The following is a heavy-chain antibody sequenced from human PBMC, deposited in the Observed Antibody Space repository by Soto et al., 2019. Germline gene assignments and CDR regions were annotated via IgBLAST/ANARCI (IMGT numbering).Heavy chain of an antibody. CDR2: ISSSGSTI. J-gene: IGHJ3*02. Sequence: GGYLRLSCAASGFTFSSYEMNWVRQAPGKGLEWVSYISSSGSTIYYADSVKGRFTISRDNAKNSLYLQMNSLRAEDKAVYYCARDLRGYSGYRHAFDIWGQGTMVTVSS. V-gene: IGHV3-48*03. CDR3: ARDLRGYSGYRHAFDI. D-gene: IGHD5-12*01. CDR1: GFTFSSYE.